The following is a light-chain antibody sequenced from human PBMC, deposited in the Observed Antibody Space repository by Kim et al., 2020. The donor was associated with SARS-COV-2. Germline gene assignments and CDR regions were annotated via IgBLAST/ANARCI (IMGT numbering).Light chain of an antibody. Sequence: SSELTPDPAVSVALGQTVRITCQGDSLRSYYASWYQQKPGQATVLVIYGKNNRHSGIPDRFSGSSSGNTASLTITGAQAEDEADYYCNSPDSSGVVFGGGTKMNVL. CDR1: SLRSYY. CDR3: NSPDSSGVV. J-gene: IGLJ2*01. CDR2: GKN. V-gene: IGLV3-19*01.